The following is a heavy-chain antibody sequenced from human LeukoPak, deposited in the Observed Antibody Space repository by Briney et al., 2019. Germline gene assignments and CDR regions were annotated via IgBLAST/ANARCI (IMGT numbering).Heavy chain of an antibody. D-gene: IGHD3-22*01. CDR3: AKDGRLGHFDD. CDR2: IYSGGNT. Sequence: GGSLRLSCTVSGFTVSSNSMSWVRQAPGKGLGWVSFIYSGGNTHYSDSVKGRFTISRDNAKNSLYLQMNSLRAEDTALYYCAKDGRLGHFDDWGQGTLVTVSS. J-gene: IGHJ4*02. V-gene: IGHV3-53*05. CDR1: GFTVSSNS.